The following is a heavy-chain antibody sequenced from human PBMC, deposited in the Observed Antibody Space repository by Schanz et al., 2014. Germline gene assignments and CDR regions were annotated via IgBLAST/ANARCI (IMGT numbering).Heavy chain of an antibody. CDR3: ARENTAVAGMPRVMDV. V-gene: IGHV1-2*06. CDR1: GYTLTNFD. J-gene: IGHJ4*02. D-gene: IGHD6-19*01. Sequence: QVQLVQSGAEVKKPGASVRVSCKASGYTLTNFDINWVRQAPGQGLEWMGRVSPYSGDTNYAQMFQGRVTMTTDTSISTAYMELSRLTSDDTAVFFCARENTAVAGMPRVMDVWGQGTLVTVSS. CDR2: VSPYSGDT.